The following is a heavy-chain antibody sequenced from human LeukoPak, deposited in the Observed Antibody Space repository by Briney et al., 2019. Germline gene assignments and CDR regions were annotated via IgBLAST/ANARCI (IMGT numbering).Heavy chain of an antibody. J-gene: IGHJ4*02. Sequence: GGSLRLSCAASGFTFRDFTMMWVRQVPGRGLEWVSGINWNGGSTGYVDSVKGRFTISRGNAENSLYLQMNSLRAEDTAFYYCARHTGGPGYSASWYPGYLDYWGQGTLVTVSS. CDR2: INWNGGST. D-gene: IGHD6-13*01. CDR3: ARHTGGPGYSASWYPGYLDY. CDR1: GFTFRDFT. V-gene: IGHV3-20*04.